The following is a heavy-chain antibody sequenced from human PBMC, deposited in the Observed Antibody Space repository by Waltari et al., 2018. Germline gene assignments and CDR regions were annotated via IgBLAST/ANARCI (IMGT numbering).Heavy chain of an antibody. Sequence: EVQLVESGGGLVKPGGSLRLSCVGSGFTFSTYSLNWVRQAPVKWLEWVASISSGFSYTYYTDPVEGRFTISRDNARNSLYRQMTSLRAEDTAVYYCARDQIVGAMDYWGQGALVTVSS. V-gene: IGHV3-21*01. J-gene: IGHJ4*02. CDR1: GFTFSTYS. CDR3: ARDQIVGAMDY. D-gene: IGHD1-26*01. CDR2: ISSGFSYT.